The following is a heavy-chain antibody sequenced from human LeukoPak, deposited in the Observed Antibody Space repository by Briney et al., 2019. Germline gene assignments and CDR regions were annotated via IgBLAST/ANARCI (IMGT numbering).Heavy chain of an antibody. Sequence: KTSETLSLTCTVSGGSISSYYWSWIRQPPGKGLEWIGYIYYSGSTNYNPSLKSRVTISVDTSKNQFSLKLSSVTAADTAVYYCARVIPSGYSSSWYYFDYWGQGTLVTVSS. CDR3: ARVIPSGYSSSWYYFDY. D-gene: IGHD6-13*01. V-gene: IGHV4-59*01. J-gene: IGHJ4*02. CDR2: IYYSGST. CDR1: GGSISSYY.